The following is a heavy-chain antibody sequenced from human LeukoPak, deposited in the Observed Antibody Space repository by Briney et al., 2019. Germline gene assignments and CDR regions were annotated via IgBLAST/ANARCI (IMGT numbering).Heavy chain of an antibody. D-gene: IGHD3-3*01. CDR2: IVVGSGNT. CDR3: AATYYDFWSGYYTGLYSDY. J-gene: IGHJ4*02. Sequence: ASVKVSCKASGFTFTSSAVQWVRQARGQRLEWIGWIVVGSGNTNYAQKFQERVTITRDMSTSTAYMELSSLRSEDTAVYYCAATYYDFWSGYYTGLYSDYWGQGTLVTVSS. V-gene: IGHV1-58*01. CDR1: GFTFTSSA.